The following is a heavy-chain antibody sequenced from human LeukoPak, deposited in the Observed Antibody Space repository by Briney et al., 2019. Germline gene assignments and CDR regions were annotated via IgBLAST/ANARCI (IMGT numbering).Heavy chain of an antibody. J-gene: IGHJ6*04. CDR2: INQDASEK. V-gene: IGHV3-7*01. D-gene: IGHD3-10*02. CDR3: AELGITMIGGV. Sequence: GGSLRLSCAASGLIFSNYWMGWVRQAPGKGLEWVASINQDASEKYYVDSVKGRFTISRDNAKNSLYLHMNSLRAEDTAVYYCAELGITMIGGVWGKGTTVTISS. CDR1: GLIFSNYW.